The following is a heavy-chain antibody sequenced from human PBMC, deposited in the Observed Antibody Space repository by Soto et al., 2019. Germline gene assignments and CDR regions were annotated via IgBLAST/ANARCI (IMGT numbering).Heavy chain of an antibody. CDR3: ARVHVMVVAGSGFDY. CDR2: IYHGGTT. D-gene: IGHD6-19*01. V-gene: IGHV4-38-2*02. J-gene: IGHJ4*02. CDR1: GYSISIGSY. Sequence: PSETLSLTCTVSGYSISIGSYWAWIRQPPGKGPEWIASIYHGGTTFYNPSLKSRITISVDTSNNQFSLKLTSVTAADTAVYYCARVHVMVVAGSGFDYWGQGTLVTVSS.